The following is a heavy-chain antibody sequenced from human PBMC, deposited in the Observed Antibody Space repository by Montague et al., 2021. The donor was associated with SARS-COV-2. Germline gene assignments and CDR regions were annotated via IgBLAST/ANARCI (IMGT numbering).Heavy chain of an antibody. J-gene: IGHJ3*02. CDR1: GDSVSNKSVA. Sequence: CAISGDSVSNKSVAWNWIRQSPSRGLEWLGRTYYRSKWDSDYAESVKRXLVITPDTSKNQVSLQLNSVIPEDTAVYFCASSGTTLTGLDAFDIWGQGTMVTVSS. CDR2: TYYRSKWDS. CDR3: ASSGTTLTGLDAFDI. V-gene: IGHV6-1*01. D-gene: IGHD3-9*01.